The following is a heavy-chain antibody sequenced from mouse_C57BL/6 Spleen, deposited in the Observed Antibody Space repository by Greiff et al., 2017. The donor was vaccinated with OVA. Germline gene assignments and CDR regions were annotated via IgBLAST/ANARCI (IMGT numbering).Heavy chain of an antibody. D-gene: IGHD3-2*02. Sequence: QVQLKQSGPELVKPGASVKISCKASGYAFSSSWMNWVKQRPGKGLEWIGRIYPGDGDTNYNGKFKGKATLTADKSSSTAYMQLSSLTSEDSAVYFCARMDSSGAWFAYWGQGTLVTVSA. CDR3: ARMDSSGAWFAY. CDR1: GYAFSSSW. V-gene: IGHV1-82*01. J-gene: IGHJ3*01. CDR2: IYPGDGDT.